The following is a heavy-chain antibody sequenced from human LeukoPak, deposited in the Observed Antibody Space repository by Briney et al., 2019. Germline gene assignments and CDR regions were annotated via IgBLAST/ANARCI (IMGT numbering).Heavy chain of an antibody. Sequence: GGSLRLSCAASGFTFSNAWMSWVRQAPGKGLEWVDRIKSKTDGGTTDYAAPVKGRFTISRDDSKNTLYLQMNSLKTEDTAVYYCTTDQGGFDYWGQGTLVTVSS. J-gene: IGHJ4*02. CDR2: IKSKTDGGTT. CDR1: GFTFSNAW. V-gene: IGHV3-15*01. CDR3: TTDQGGFDY. D-gene: IGHD2-15*01.